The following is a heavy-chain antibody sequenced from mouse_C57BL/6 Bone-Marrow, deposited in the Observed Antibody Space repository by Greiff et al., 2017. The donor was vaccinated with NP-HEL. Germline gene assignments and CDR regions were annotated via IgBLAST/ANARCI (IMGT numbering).Heavy chain of an antibody. V-gene: IGHV3-6*01. D-gene: IGHD2-5*01. CDR1: GYSITSGYY. J-gene: IGHJ2*01. CDR3: ARAYYSNYVNY. CDR2: ISYDGSN. Sequence: EVHLVESGPGLVKPSQSLSLTCSVTGYSITSGYYWNWIRQFPGNKLEWMGYISYDGSNNYNPSLKNRISITRDTSKNQFFLKLNSVTTEDTATYYCARAYYSNYVNYWGQGTTLTVSS.